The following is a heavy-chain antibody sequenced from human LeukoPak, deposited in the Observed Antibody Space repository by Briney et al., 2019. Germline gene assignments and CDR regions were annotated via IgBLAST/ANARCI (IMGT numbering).Heavy chain of an antibody. D-gene: IGHD5-18*01. CDR1: GFTFGSHA. CDR2: IFGSGGSP. Sequence: GGSLRLSCEASGFTFGSHAMYWVRQAPGKGLEWVAGIFGSGGSPHYADPVKGRFTISRDSSRNTVYLQINSLRAEDTAVYYCGKTTVGYSSGQKPAWPVDYWGQGTLVTLSS. J-gene: IGHJ4*02. V-gene: IGHV3-23*01. CDR3: GKTTVGYSSGQKPAWPVDY.